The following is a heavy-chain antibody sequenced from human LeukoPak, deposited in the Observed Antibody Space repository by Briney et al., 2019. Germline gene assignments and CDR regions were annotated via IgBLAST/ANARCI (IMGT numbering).Heavy chain of an antibody. V-gene: IGHV3-23*01. CDR2: ISGSGGST. Sequence: GGSLRLSCAASGFTFSSYAMSWVRQAPGKGLEWVSAISGSGGSTYYADSVKGRFTISRDNSKNTLYLQMNSLRAEDTAVYYCAKGGLGVGARRQYFDYWGQGTLLTVSS. D-gene: IGHD1-26*01. CDR1: GFTFSSYA. J-gene: IGHJ4*02. CDR3: AKGGLGVGARRQYFDY.